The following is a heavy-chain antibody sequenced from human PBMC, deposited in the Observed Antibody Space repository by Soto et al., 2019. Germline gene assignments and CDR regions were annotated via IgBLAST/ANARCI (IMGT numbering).Heavy chain of an antibody. J-gene: IGHJ6*02. Sequence: QVQLVESGGGVVQPGRSLRLSCAASGFTFSSYAMHWVRQAPGKGLEWVAVISYDGSNKYYADSVKGRFTISRDNSKNTLYLQMNSLRAEDTAVYYCARTDHYDSSGSFPLGSYGMDVWGQGTTVTVSS. CDR1: GFTFSSYA. D-gene: IGHD3-22*01. CDR3: ARTDHYDSSGSFPLGSYGMDV. V-gene: IGHV3-30-3*01. CDR2: ISYDGSNK.